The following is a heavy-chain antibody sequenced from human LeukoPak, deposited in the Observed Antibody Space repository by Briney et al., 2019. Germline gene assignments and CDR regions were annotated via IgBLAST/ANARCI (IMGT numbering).Heavy chain of an antibody. CDR3: ASTMVTDYFDY. J-gene: IGHJ4*02. CDR1: GGSISSSNW. V-gene: IGHV4-4*02. CDR2: IYHSGST. Sequence: SETLSLTCAVSGGSISSSNWWSWVRQPPGKGLEWIGEIYHSGSTNYNPSLKSRVTISVDKSKNQFSLKLSSVTAVDTAVYYCASTMVTDYFDYWGQGTLVTVSS. D-gene: IGHD3-10*01.